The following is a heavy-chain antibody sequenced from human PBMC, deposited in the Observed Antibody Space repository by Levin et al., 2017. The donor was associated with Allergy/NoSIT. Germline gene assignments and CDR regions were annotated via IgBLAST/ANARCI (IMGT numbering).Heavy chain of an antibody. J-gene: IGHJ5*02. V-gene: IGHV4-39*02. D-gene: IGHD3-3*01. CDR3: ARSSSLEWFDP. Sequence: PGGSLRLSFPFSFFSLLLPPSSFFFLLPPPGKGLEWIGSIYYTGSSHYNPSLQSRVTISVDTSKDHFSLNLSSVTAADTAVYYCARSSSLEWFDPWGQGTLVTVSS. CDR2: IYYTGSS. CDR1: FFSLLLPPSS.